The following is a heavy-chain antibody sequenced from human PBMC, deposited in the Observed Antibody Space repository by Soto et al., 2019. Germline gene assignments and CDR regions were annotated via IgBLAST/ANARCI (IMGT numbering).Heavy chain of an antibody. Sequence: QVQLVQSGAEVKKPGASVKVSCKASGYTFTGYYMNWVRQAPGQGLEGMGWINPNSGGTNYAQKFQGWVTMTRDPSISTAYMELSRLRSDYTAVYYCARELRLGYCSGGSCDPGHHAFDIWGQGTMVAVSS. J-gene: IGHJ3*02. CDR2: INPNSGGT. V-gene: IGHV1-2*04. D-gene: IGHD2-15*01. CDR1: GYTFTGYY. CDR3: ARELRLGYCSGGSCDPGHHAFDI.